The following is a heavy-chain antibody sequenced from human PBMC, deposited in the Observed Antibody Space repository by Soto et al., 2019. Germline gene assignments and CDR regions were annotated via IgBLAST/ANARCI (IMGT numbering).Heavy chain of an antibody. V-gene: IGHV3-21*01. D-gene: IGHD6-19*01. CDR3: ARDTGYSSGQVPESLDI. Sequence: EVQLVESGGGLVKPGGSLRLSCAASGFTFSSYSMIWVRQAPGKGLEWVSCISTSSNYIFYGDSVKGRFTISRDNAKKSLYLQMNSLRAEDTAVYYCARDTGYSSGQVPESLDIWGQGTMVTVSS. CDR2: ISTSSNYI. J-gene: IGHJ3*02. CDR1: GFTFSSYS.